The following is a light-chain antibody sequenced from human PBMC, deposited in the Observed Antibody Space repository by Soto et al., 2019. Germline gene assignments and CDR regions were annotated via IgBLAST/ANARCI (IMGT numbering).Light chain of an antibody. Sequence: QSVLTQPPSASGTPGQRVTISCSGSSSNIGSNNVNWYQQLPGTAPKVLIYSNNQRPSGVPDRFSGSKSGTSASLAISGLQSEDEAEYYCAAWDDSLNGAVFGGGTQLTVL. CDR3: AAWDDSLNGAV. CDR1: SSNIGSNN. CDR2: SNN. V-gene: IGLV1-44*01. J-gene: IGLJ2*01.